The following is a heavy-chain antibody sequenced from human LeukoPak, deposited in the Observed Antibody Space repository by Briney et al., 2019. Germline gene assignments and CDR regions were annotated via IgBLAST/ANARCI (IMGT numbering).Heavy chain of an antibody. J-gene: IGHJ5*02. CDR3: ARDPEYSSSSGWFDP. CDR2: ISYDGSNK. V-gene: IGHV3-30-3*01. Sequence: GRSLRLSCAASGFTFNSYAMHWVRQAPGKGLEWVAVISYDGSNKYYADSVKGRFTISRDNSKNTLYLRMNSLRAEDTAVYYCARDPEYSSSSGWFDPWGQGTLVTVSS. CDR1: GFTFNSYA. D-gene: IGHD6-6*01.